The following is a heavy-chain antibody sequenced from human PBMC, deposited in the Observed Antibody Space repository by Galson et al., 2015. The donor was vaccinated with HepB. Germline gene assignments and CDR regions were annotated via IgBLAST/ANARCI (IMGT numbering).Heavy chain of an antibody. J-gene: IGHJ5*02. V-gene: IGHV4-30-4*08. Sequence: TLSLTCTVSGVSLSSGDYYWSWIRQTPGKGLEWIGFTQYSGNTYYNPSLKGRITISVDKSRNQFSLSLSSVTAADTAVFYCAREHLVDYGDSESYNWIDPWGQGILVTVSS. CDR2: TQYSGNT. CDR3: AREHLVDYGDSESYNWIDP. D-gene: IGHD4-17*01. CDR1: GVSLSSGDYY.